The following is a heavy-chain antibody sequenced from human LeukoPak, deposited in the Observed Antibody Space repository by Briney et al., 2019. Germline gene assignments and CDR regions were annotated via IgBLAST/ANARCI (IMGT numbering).Heavy chain of an antibody. V-gene: IGHV4-39*07. CDR3: ARGSGDYEAGWYFDL. CDR1: GGSISSSSYY. Sequence: PSETLSLTCTVSGGSISSSSYYWGWIRQPPGKGLEWIGSIYYSGSTYYNPSLKSRVTISGDTSKNQFSLNLRSVTAADTAVYYCARGSGDYEAGWYFDLWGRGTLVTVSS. CDR2: IYYSGST. J-gene: IGHJ2*01. D-gene: IGHD4-17*01.